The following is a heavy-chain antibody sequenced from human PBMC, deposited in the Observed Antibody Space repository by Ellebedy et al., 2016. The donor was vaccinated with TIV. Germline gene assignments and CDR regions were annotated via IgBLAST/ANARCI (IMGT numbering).Heavy chain of an antibody. CDR1: GFTFSRYA. J-gene: IGHJ4*02. D-gene: IGHD1-14*01. Sequence: GESLKISCAASGFTFSRYAMNWVRQAPGKGLEYVSAISSNGGSTYYADSVKGRFTISRDNSKNTLYLQMSSLRAEDTAVYYCVKDFNPLTIQDFDYWGQGTLVTVSS. CDR3: VKDFNPLTIQDFDY. CDR2: ISSNGGST. V-gene: IGHV3-64D*06.